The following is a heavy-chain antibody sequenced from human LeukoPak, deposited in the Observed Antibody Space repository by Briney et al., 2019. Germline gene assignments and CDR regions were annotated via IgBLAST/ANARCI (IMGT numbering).Heavy chain of an antibody. CDR2: IYYSGST. Sequence: SETLSLTCTVSGGSISSYYWSWIRQPPGKGLGWIGYIYYSGSTNYNPSLKSRVTISVDTSKNQFSLKLSSVTAADTAVYYCARHQGDYGDSYFDYWGQGTLVTVSS. CDR3: ARHQGDYGDSYFDY. CDR1: GGSISSYY. V-gene: IGHV4-59*08. J-gene: IGHJ4*02. D-gene: IGHD4-17*01.